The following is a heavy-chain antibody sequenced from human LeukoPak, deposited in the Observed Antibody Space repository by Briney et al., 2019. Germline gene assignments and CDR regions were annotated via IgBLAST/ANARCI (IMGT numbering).Heavy chain of an antibody. D-gene: IGHD6-19*01. V-gene: IGHV3-23*01. CDR3: AKDPRAVAGIEGARSDY. CDR2: ISGSGGST. J-gene: IGHJ4*02. Sequence: QPGGSLRLSCAASGFTFSSYSMNWVRQAPGKGLEWVSGISGSGGSTYYADSAKGRFTISRDNSKNTLYLQMNSLRVEDTAVYYCAKDPRAVAGIEGARSDYWGQGTLVTVSS. CDR1: GFTFSSYS.